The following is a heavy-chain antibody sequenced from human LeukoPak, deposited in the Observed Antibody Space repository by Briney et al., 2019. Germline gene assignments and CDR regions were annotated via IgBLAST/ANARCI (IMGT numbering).Heavy chain of an antibody. CDR3: ARDLFIAAAPTDY. CDR2: IIAVTGIT. Sequence: ASVKVSCKASGYSFSNFGISWVRQAPGQGLEWLAWIIAVTGITNYAQKFQGRVTVTTDTSTSTAYMELRGLRSDDTAVYYCARDLFIAAAPTDYWGQGTLVTVSS. J-gene: IGHJ4*02. D-gene: IGHD6-13*01. V-gene: IGHV1-18*01. CDR1: GYSFSNFG.